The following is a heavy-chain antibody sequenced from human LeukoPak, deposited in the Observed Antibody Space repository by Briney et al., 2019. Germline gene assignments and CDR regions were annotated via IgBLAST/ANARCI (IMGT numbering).Heavy chain of an antibody. J-gene: IGHJ5*02. CDR3: ARVAPRYCSSTSCYGPPGWFDP. D-gene: IGHD2-2*01. V-gene: IGHV3-7*03. CDR2: IKQDGSGK. Sequence: GGSLRLSCAASGFTFSSYWMSWVRQAPGKGLEWVANIKQDGSGKYYVDSVKGRFTISRDNAKNSLYLQMNSLRAEDTAVYYCARVAPRYCSSTSCYGPPGWFDPWGQGTLVTVSS. CDR1: GFTFSSYW.